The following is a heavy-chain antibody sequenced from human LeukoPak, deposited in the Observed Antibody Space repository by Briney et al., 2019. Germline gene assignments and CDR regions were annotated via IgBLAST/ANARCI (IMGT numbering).Heavy chain of an antibody. Sequence: ASVKVSCKASGYTFTGYYMHWVRQAPGQGLEWMGRINPNSGGTNYAQKFQGRVTMTRDTSISTAYMELSRLRSEVTAVYYCASGANDVAATNLDYWGQGTLVTVSS. CDR2: INPNSGGT. CDR3: ASGANDVAATNLDY. J-gene: IGHJ4*02. CDR1: GYTFTGYY. V-gene: IGHV1-2*06. D-gene: IGHD2-15*01.